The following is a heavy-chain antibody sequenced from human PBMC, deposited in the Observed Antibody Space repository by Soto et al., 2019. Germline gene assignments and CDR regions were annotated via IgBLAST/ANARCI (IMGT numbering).Heavy chain of an antibody. CDR3: ARSGGDYGDYVVHYYYMDV. Sequence: ASVKVSCKASGYTFTSYGISWVRQAPGQGLEWMGWISAYNGNTNYAQKLQGRVTMTTDTSTSTAYMELRSLRSDDTAVYYCARSGGDYGDYVVHYYYMDVCGKGTTVTVSS. CDR1: GYTFTSYG. V-gene: IGHV1-18*01. J-gene: IGHJ6*03. CDR2: ISAYNGNT. D-gene: IGHD4-17*01.